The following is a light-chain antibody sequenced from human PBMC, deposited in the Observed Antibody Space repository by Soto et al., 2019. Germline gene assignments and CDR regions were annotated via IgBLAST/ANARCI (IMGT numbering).Light chain of an antibody. J-gene: IGKJ5*01. CDR2: AAS. CDR3: QQYLTFSPYT. Sequence: GETVTIACRARQSIGSSLAWSPQKPGKAPNLLVYAASGLPFGVPSRFSGSGSGTYFTLTISRLQPDDFGTHYCQQYLTFSPYTFGEGTRLEIK. V-gene: IGKV1-5*01. CDR1: QSIGSS.